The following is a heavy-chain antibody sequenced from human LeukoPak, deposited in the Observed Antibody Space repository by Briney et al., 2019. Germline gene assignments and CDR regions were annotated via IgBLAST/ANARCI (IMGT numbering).Heavy chain of an antibody. Sequence: GASVKASCKASGYTFTSYYMHWVRQAPGQGLEWMGIINPSGGSTSYAQKFQGRVTMTEDTSTDTAYMELNSLSSEDTAVYYCSSSGVEEWQGLHFWGQGTLVTVSS. J-gene: IGHJ4*02. CDR2: INPSGGST. CDR1: GYTFTSYY. CDR3: SSSGVEEWQGLHF. D-gene: IGHD3-3*01. V-gene: IGHV1-46*03.